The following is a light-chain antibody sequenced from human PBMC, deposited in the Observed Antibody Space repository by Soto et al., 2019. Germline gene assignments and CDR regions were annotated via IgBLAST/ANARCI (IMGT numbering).Light chain of an antibody. V-gene: IGKV3-20*01. Sequence: EIVMTQSPVTLSVSPGERATLSCRAGQSVSSNLAWYQQRPGQPPRLLIFGASIRATGIPDRFSGSGAGAYFNLTISRLEPADFGVYYCQQYGSSHTFGQGTRLEIK. CDR2: GAS. J-gene: IGKJ5*01. CDR3: QQYGSSHT. CDR1: QSVSSN.